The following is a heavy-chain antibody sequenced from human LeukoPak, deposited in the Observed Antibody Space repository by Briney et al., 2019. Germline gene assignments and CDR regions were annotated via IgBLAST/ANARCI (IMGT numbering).Heavy chain of an antibody. V-gene: IGHV4-38-2*02. CDR3: ARDLASCAGDCYSDGFDY. D-gene: IGHD2-21*02. CDR1: GYSISSDYY. Sequence: SETLSLTCTVSGYSISSDYYRGWVRQPPGKGLEWIASIYHGGSTYYNPSLRSRVIVSVDTSKNHFSLKMSSVTAADTAVYYCARDLASCAGDCYSDGFDYWGQGTLVTVSS. CDR2: IYHGGST. J-gene: IGHJ4*02.